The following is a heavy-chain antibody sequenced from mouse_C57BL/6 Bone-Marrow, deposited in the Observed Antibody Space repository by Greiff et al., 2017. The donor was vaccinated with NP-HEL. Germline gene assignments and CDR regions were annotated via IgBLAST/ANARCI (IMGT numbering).Heavy chain of an antibody. J-gene: IGHJ3*01. V-gene: IGHV5-9-1*02. Sequence: EVQGVESGEGLVKPGGSLKLSCAASGFTFSSYAMSWVRQTPEKRLEWVAYISSGGDYIYYADTVKGRFTISRDNARNTLYLQMSSLKSEDTAMYYCTRDTMITPFAYWGQGTLVTVSA. D-gene: IGHD2-4*01. CDR1: GFTFSSYA. CDR3: TRDTMITPFAY. CDR2: ISSGGDYI.